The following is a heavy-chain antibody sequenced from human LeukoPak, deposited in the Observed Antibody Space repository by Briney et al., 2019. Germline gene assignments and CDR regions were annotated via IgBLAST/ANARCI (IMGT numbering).Heavy chain of an antibody. CDR3: ARTYSSGWDDYYYYYMDV. CDR1: GFTFDDYG. D-gene: IGHD6-19*01. V-gene: IGHV3-20*04. Sequence: GGSLRLSCAASGFTFDDYGMSWVCQAPGKGLEGVSGINWHGGSTSYADSVKGRFTISRDNAKNSLYLQMNSLRAEDTALYYCARTYSSGWDDYYYYYMDVWGKGTTVTVSS. CDR2: INWHGGST. J-gene: IGHJ6*03.